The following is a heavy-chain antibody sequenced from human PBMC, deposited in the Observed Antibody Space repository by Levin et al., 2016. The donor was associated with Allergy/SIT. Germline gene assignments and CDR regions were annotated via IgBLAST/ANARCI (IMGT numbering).Heavy chain of an antibody. CDR1: GYTFTSYD. D-gene: IGHD3-10*01. Sequence: ASVKVSCKASGYTFTSYDINWVRQATGQGLEWMGWMNPNSGNTGYAQKFQGRVTMTRNTSISTAYMELSSLRSEDTAVYYCARGLLWFGELRYGMDVWGQGTTVTVSS. CDR2: MNPNSGNT. J-gene: IGHJ6*02. CDR3: ARGLLWFGELRYGMDV. V-gene: IGHV1-8*01.